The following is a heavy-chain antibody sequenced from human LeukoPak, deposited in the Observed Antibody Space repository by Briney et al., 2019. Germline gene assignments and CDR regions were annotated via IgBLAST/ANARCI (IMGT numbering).Heavy chain of an antibody. D-gene: IGHD3-10*01. CDR3: ARDSQYGSGSYYIYYYYYMDV. J-gene: IGHJ6*03. CDR1: GFTFSSYW. V-gene: IGHV3-7*01. Sequence: TGGSLRLSCAASGFTFSSYWMSWVRQAPGKGLEWVANIKQDGSEKYYVDSVKGRFTISRDNAKNSLYLQMNSLRAVDTAVYYCARDSQYGSGSYYIYYYYYMDVWGKGTTVTVSS. CDR2: IKQDGSEK.